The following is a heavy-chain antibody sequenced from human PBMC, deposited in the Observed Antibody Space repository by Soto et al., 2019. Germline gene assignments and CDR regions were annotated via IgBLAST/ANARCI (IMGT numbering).Heavy chain of an antibody. CDR3: AREGKYGYSSGWYGRGAFDI. CDR1: GGTFSSYA. J-gene: IGHJ3*02. CDR2: IIPIFGTA. D-gene: IGHD6-19*01. Sequence: GASVKVSCKASGGTFSSYAISWVRQAPGQGLEWMGGIIPIFGTANYAQKFQGRVTITADESTSTAYMELSSLRSEDTAVYYCAREGKYGYSSGWYGRGAFDIWGQGTMVTVSS. V-gene: IGHV1-69*13.